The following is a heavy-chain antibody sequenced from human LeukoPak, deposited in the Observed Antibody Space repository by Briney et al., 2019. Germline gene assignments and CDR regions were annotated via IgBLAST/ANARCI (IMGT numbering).Heavy chain of an antibody. CDR3: AKEGWDKSYWYGRIDY. D-gene: IGHD2-8*02. Sequence: GSLGLSCAATGFTFSTYGMHWVRQAPGKGLEWVAAISNDGNKKYYADSVKGRFTISRDNPKNTLFLQMNSLRAEDTAVYYCAKEGWDKSYWYGRIDYWGQGTLVTVSS. J-gene: IGHJ4*02. CDR2: ISNDGNKK. V-gene: IGHV3-30*18. CDR1: GFTFSTYG.